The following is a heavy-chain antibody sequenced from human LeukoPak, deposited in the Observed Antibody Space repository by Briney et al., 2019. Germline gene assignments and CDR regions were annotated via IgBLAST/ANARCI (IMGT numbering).Heavy chain of an antibody. D-gene: IGHD4-23*01. CDR2: IYYSGST. J-gene: IGHJ4*02. V-gene: IGHV4-31*03. CDR1: GGSVSSGSYY. CDR3: ARVRRGYGGNSDAKYYFDY. Sequence: PSETLSLTCTVSGGSVSSGSYYWSWIRQPPGKGLEWIGYIYYSGSTYYNPSLKSRVTISVDTSKNQFSLKLSSVTAADTAVYYCARVRRGYGGNSDAKYYFDYWGQGTLVTVSS.